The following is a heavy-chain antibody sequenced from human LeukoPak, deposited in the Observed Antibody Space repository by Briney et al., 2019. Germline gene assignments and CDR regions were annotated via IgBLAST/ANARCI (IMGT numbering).Heavy chain of an antibody. Sequence: SETLSLTCTVSGGSISSGDYYWSWMRQPRGKGLEWIGYIYYSGSTYYNPSLKSRVTISVDTSKNQFSLKLSSVTAADTAVYYCARADGDYGATDYWGQGTLVTVSS. CDR2: IYYSGST. CDR1: GGSISSGDYY. D-gene: IGHD4-17*01. V-gene: IGHV4-30-4*08. J-gene: IGHJ4*02. CDR3: ARADGDYGATDY.